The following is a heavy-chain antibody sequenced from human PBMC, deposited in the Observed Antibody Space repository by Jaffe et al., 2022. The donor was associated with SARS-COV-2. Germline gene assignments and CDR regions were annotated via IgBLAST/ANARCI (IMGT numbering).Heavy chain of an antibody. D-gene: IGHD3-10*01. J-gene: IGHJ4*02. CDR3: AKDKESPALLGAFDS. V-gene: IGHV3-23*04. Sequence: EVQLVESGGGLVQPAGSLRLSCVGSGFRFGNYAMTWVRQAPGKGLEWVSGLSGRGDVTYYADSVKGRFIISRDNAKNTLYLQMDSLRAEDTAVYHCAKDKESPALLGAFDSWGQGTMVIVSS. CDR2: LSGRGDVT. CDR1: GFRFGNYA.